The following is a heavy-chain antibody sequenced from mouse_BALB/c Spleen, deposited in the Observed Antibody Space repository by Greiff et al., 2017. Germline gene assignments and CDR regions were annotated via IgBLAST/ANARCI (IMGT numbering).Heavy chain of an antibody. Sequence: EVKLEESGGGLVQPGGSRKLSCAASGFTFSSFGMHWVRQAPEKGLEWVAYISSGSSTIYYADTVKGRFTISRDNPKNTLFLQMTSLRSEDTAMYYCARQLGLRYYFDYWGQGTTLTVSS. J-gene: IGHJ2*01. D-gene: IGHD3-1*01. CDR3: ARQLGLRYYFDY. V-gene: IGHV5-17*02. CDR2: ISSGSSTI. CDR1: GFTFSSFG.